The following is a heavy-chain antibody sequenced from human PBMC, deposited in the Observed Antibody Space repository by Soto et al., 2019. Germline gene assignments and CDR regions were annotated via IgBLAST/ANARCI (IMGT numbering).Heavy chain of an antibody. CDR3: LRGNSGYGNFDY. Sequence: PGESLKISCAASGFTFSSYWMHWVRQAPGKGLVWVSRIKGDGSETNYADSVKGRFAISRDNAKNTLYLQLNSLRAEDTAVYYCLRGNSGYGNFDYWGQGTRVTVSS. V-gene: IGHV3-74*01. CDR2: IKGDGSET. CDR1: GFTFSSYW. D-gene: IGHD5-12*01. J-gene: IGHJ4*02.